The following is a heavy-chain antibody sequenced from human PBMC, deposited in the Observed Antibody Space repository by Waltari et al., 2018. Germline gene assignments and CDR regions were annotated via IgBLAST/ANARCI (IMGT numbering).Heavy chain of an antibody. CDR2: IYYSWGT. Sequence: QVQLQESGPGLVKPSQTLSLTCTVSGGSISSGGYYWSWIRQHPGTGLEWIGYIYYSWGTNYNPSLKSRVTISVDTSKNRFSLKLSSVTAADTAVYYCAKDRHQLIEEGFLLALDPWGQGTLVTVSS. CDR1: GGSISSGGYY. J-gene: IGHJ5*02. V-gene: IGHV4-31*03. CDR3: AKDRHQLIEEGFLLALDP. D-gene: IGHD2-2*01.